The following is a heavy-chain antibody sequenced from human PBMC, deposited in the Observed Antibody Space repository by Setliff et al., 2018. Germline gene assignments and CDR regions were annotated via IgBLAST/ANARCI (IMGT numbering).Heavy chain of an antibody. V-gene: IGHV4-4*07. J-gene: IGHJ6*03. CDR1: GGSISSYY. D-gene: IGHD6-19*01. CDR3: AREQWLDPPGYYYMDV. CDR2: IYIGGSA. Sequence: PSETLSLTCTVSGGSISSYYWSWIRQPAGKGLEWIGHIYIGGSANYTPLLKSRVTMSIDTSKNQFSLKLNSVTAADMAAYYCAREQWLDPPGYYYMDVWAKGTTVTVSS.